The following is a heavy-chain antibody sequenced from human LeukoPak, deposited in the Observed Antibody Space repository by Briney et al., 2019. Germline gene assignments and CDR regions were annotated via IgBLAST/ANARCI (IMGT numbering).Heavy chain of an antibody. D-gene: IGHD3-10*01. CDR2: ISSSSSSYI. Sequence: GGSLRLSCAASGFTFSSYSMNWVRQAPGKGLEWVSSISSSSSSYIYYADSVMGRFTISRDKAKNSLYLQMNSLRAEDTAVYYCARVSLYGSGKPTAHRIFDLWGRGTLVTVSS. J-gene: IGHJ2*01. V-gene: IGHV3-21*01. CDR3: ARVSLYGSGKPTAHRIFDL. CDR1: GFTFSSYS.